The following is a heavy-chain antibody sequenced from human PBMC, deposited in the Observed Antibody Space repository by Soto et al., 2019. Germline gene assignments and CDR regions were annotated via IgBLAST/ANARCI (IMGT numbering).Heavy chain of an antibody. CDR2: IYSGGST. Sequence: EVQLVESGGGLVQPGGSLRLSCEASGFTVSSNYMSWVRQAPGKGLEWVSVIYSGGSTYYADSVKGRFTISRDNSKNTLYLQMNSLRAEDTAVYYCARDYGDYEPYYYYMDVWGKGTTVTVSS. V-gene: IGHV3-66*01. CDR3: ARDYGDYEPYYYYMDV. CDR1: GFTVSSNY. D-gene: IGHD4-17*01. J-gene: IGHJ6*03.